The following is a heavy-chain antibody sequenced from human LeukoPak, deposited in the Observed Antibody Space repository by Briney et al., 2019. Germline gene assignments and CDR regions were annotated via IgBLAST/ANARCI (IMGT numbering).Heavy chain of an antibody. V-gene: IGHV3-23*01. Sequence: PGGSLRLSCAASGFTFSSYAMSWVRQAPGKGLEWVSAISGSGGSTYYADSVKGRFTISRDNSKNTLYLQMNSLRAEDTAVYYCAKDKTQQLVTNEDFQHWGQGTLVTVSS. J-gene: IGHJ1*01. CDR1: GFTFSSYA. CDR2: ISGSGGST. D-gene: IGHD6-13*01. CDR3: AKDKTQQLVTNEDFQH.